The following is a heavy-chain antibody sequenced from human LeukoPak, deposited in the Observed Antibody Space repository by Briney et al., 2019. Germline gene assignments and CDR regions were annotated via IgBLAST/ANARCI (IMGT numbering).Heavy chain of an antibody. J-gene: IGHJ4*02. CDR1: GYTFTSYA. V-gene: IGHV3-30-3*01. D-gene: IGHD2-21*01. Sequence: SCKASGYTFTSYAMHWVRQAPGKGLEWAAVISYDGGTKYYADSVKGRFTISRDNSKNTLYLQMNSLRPEDTAVYYCARDPLRGIPDYFDYWGQGTLVTVSS. CDR2: ISYDGGTK. CDR3: ARDPLRGIPDYFDY.